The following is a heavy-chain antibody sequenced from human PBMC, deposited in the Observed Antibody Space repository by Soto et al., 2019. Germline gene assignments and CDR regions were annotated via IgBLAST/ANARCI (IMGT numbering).Heavy chain of an antibody. V-gene: IGHV4-31*03. CDR1: GGSITSSGYY. Sequence: QVQLQESGPGLVKPSQTLSLTCTVSGGSITSSGYYWSWIRQHPGEGLEWIGFTSNSGSTSYNPSLKSRGTISVDTSSNQFSLNLKSVTAAATGVSYCARGGGSTKVGYWGQGTLVTVSP. D-gene: IGHD2-2*01. CDR3: ARGGGSTKVGY. J-gene: IGHJ4*02. CDR2: TSNSGST.